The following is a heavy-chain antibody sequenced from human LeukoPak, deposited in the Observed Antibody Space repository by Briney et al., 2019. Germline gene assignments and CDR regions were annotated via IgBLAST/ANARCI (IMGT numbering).Heavy chain of an antibody. Sequence: PGGSLRLSCAASGFTFSSYSMNWVRQAPGKGLEWVSYIRSSGSPTYYADSVKGRFTISRDNAKNSLYLQMNSLRDKDTAVYYCVRDPDALDFWGQGTPVTVSS. V-gene: IGHV3-48*02. CDR1: GFTFSSYS. J-gene: IGHJ4*02. CDR3: VRDPDALDF. CDR2: IRSSGSPT.